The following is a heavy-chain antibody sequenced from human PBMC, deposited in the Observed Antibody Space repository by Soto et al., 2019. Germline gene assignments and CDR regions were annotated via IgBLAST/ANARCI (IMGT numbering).Heavy chain of an antibody. J-gene: IGHJ3*02. Sequence: EVQLVESGGGLVKPGGSLRLSCAASGFTFSSYSMNWVRQAPGKGLEWVSSISSSSSYIYYADSVKGRFTISRDNAENALYLQMNSLGAADTAVYYCARVGGRGWRGHAFDIWGQGTMVTVSS. CDR3: ARVGGRGWRGHAFDI. D-gene: IGHD6-19*01. CDR1: GFTFSSYS. CDR2: ISSSSSYI. V-gene: IGHV3-21*01.